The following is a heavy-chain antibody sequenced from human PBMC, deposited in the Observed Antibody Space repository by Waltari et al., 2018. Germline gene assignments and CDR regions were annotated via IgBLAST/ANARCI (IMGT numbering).Heavy chain of an antibody. Sequence: QVQLQQWGAGLLKPSETLSLTCAVSGGSFSGYYWSWIRQPPGTGLEWIGEINHSGSTNYNPSLKGRVTISVDTSKNQFSLKLSSVTAADTAVYYCATKIAAAGTMINTWGQGTLVTVSS. CDR3: ATKIAAAGTMINT. D-gene: IGHD6-13*01. V-gene: IGHV4-34*01. CDR1: GGSFSGYY. J-gene: IGHJ5*02. CDR2: INHSGST.